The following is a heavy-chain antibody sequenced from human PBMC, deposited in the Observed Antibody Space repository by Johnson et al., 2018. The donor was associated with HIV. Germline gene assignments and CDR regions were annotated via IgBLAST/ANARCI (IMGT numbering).Heavy chain of an antibody. Sequence: QVQLVESGGGVVQPGRSLRLSCAASGFTFSSYAMHWVRQAPGKGLEWVAVISYDGSNTYYAASVQGRFTISRDNSKNTLYLQMNSLRAEDTAVYYCARGFLTGTPSDAFDIWGQGTMVTVSS. CDR1: GFTFSSYA. V-gene: IGHV3-30*04. CDR2: ISYDGSNT. CDR3: ARGFLTGTPSDAFDI. D-gene: IGHD1-1*01. J-gene: IGHJ3*02.